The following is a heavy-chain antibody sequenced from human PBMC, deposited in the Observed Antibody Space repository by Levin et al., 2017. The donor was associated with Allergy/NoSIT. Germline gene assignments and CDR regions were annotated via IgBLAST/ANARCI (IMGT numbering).Heavy chain of an antibody. CDR3: ATHVGGVWSREMYYLDY. CDR1: GFNFDKCG. Sequence: SGGSLRLSCVASGFNFDKCGMTWVRQAPGQGLEWVSIINYSGEETYFAASVKGRFPISRDNFKAILYLQMNSLRVEDTAVYYCATHVGGVWSREMYYLDYWGQGSLVTVSS. D-gene: IGHD3-10*01. V-gene: IGHV3-23*01. J-gene: IGHJ4*02. CDR2: INYSGEET.